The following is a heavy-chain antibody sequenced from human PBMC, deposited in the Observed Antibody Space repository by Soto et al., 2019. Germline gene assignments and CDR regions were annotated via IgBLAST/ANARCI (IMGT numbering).Heavy chain of an antibody. CDR3: AREVVVNDHGAFGI. CDR1: GFTVSSKY. D-gene: IGHD3-22*01. Sequence: GGSLRLSCAASGFTVSSKYMSWVRQAPGKGLEWVSVIYSGNNIYYADSVKGRFTISRDNSKNTLYLQMNSLRAEDTAVYYCAREVVVNDHGAFGIWGQGTMVTVSS. CDR2: IYSGNNI. V-gene: IGHV3-53*01. J-gene: IGHJ3*02.